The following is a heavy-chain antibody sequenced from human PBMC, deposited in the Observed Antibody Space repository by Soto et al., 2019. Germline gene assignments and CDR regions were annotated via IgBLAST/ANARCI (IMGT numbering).Heavy chain of an antibody. Sequence: GGSLRLSCAASGFTFSSYAMSWVRQAPGKGLEWVSAISGSGGSTYYADSVKGRFTISRDNSKNTLYLQMNSLRAEDTAVYYCAKVPGDSSGYYLLGGLDYWGQGTLVTVSS. CDR3: AKVPGDSSGYYLLGGLDY. CDR1: GFTFSSYA. D-gene: IGHD3-22*01. V-gene: IGHV3-23*01. J-gene: IGHJ4*02. CDR2: ISGSGGST.